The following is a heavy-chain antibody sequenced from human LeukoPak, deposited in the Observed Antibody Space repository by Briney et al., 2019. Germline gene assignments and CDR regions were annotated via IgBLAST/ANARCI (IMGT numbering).Heavy chain of an antibody. Sequence: PGGSLRPSCAASGFTFSSYSMNWVRQAPGKGLEWVSSISSSSSYIYYADSVKGRFTISRDNAKDTLYLHMNSLTAEDTAVYYCARGAKWAYYFDYWGQGTLVTVSS. D-gene: IGHD1-26*01. J-gene: IGHJ4*02. CDR3: ARGAKWAYYFDY. CDR1: GFTFSSYS. V-gene: IGHV3-21*01. CDR2: ISSSSSYI.